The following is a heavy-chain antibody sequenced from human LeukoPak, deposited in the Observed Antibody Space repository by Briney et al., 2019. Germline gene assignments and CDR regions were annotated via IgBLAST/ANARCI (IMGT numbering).Heavy chain of an antibody. D-gene: IGHD2-15*01. CDR1: GGSISSYY. V-gene: IGHV4-4*07. Sequence: KTSETLSLTCTVSGGSISSYYWSWIRQPAGRGLEWIGRIYTSGSTNYNPSLKSRVTMSVDTSKNQFSLKLSSVTAADTAVYYCARGRDCSGGSCYSWYFDLWGRGTLVTVSS. J-gene: IGHJ2*01. CDR2: IYTSGST. CDR3: ARGRDCSGGSCYSWYFDL.